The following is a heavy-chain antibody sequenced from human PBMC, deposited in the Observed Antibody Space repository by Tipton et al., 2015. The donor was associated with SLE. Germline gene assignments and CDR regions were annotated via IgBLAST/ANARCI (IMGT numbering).Heavy chain of an antibody. D-gene: IGHD6-6*01. CDR1: GGSFSGYC. J-gene: IGHJ4*02. CDR3: ASPSIAAPAPFDY. CDR2: INHSGST. V-gene: IGHV4-34*01. Sequence: TLSLTCAVYGGSFSGYCWSWIRQPPGKGLEWIGEINHSGSTNYNPSLKSRVTISVDTSKNQFSLKLSSVTAADTAVYYCASPSIAAPAPFDYWGQGTLVTVSS.